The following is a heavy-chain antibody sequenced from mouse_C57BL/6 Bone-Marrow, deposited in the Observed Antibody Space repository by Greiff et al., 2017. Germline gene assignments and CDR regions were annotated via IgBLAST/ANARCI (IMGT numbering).Heavy chain of an antibody. CDR1: GFNIKDDY. CDR2: IDPANGDT. Sequence: EVQLQQSGAELVRPGASVKLSCTASGFNIKDDYMHWVKQRPEQGLEWIGWIDPANGDTEYASKFQGKATITADTSSNTAYLQLSSLTSEDTAVYYCTTPAWFAYWGQGTLVTVSA. CDR3: TTPAWFAY. V-gene: IGHV14-4*01. J-gene: IGHJ3*01.